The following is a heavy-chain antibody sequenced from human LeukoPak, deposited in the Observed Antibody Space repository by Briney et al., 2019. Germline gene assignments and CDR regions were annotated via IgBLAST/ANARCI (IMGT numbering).Heavy chain of an antibody. CDR1: GYTFTYYY. Sequence: ASVKVSCKASGYTFTYYYMYWVRQAPGQGLERMGLINPSGGSTSYVQELQGRVTMTRDTSTSTVYMELSSLRSEDTAVYYCARDRGGKGSAIFYWGQGSLVTVSS. CDR3: ARDRGGKGSAIFY. J-gene: IGHJ4*02. V-gene: IGHV1-46*04. CDR2: INPSGGST. D-gene: IGHD2-2*01.